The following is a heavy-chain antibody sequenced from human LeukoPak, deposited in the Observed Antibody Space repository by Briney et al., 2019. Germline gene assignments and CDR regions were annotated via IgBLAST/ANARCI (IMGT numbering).Heavy chain of an antibody. D-gene: IGHD5-24*01. CDR1: GFTFSDYG. V-gene: IGHV3-33*01. J-gene: IGHJ4*02. CDR2: IWFDESNK. Sequence: AGGSLRLSCVASGFTFSDYGMHWVRQAPGKGLEWVAVIWFDESNKYYADSVKGRFTISRDNSKNTLYLQMNSLRVEDTAVYYCARDLGGDGYNSWGQGTLVTVSS. CDR3: ARDLGGDGYNS.